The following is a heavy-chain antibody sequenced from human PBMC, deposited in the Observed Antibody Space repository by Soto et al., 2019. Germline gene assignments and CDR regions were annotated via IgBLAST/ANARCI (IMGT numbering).Heavy chain of an antibody. CDR3: ARGLRSYGPHFDY. D-gene: IGHD4-17*01. Sequence: QVQLQQWGAGLLKPSETLSLTCAVYGGSFSGYYWSWIRQPPGKGLEWIGEINHSGSTNYNPSLKSRVTLSVDPSKNQFSLKLSSVTAADTAVYYCARGLRSYGPHFDYWGQGTLVTVSS. V-gene: IGHV4-34*01. CDR2: INHSGST. J-gene: IGHJ4*02. CDR1: GGSFSGYY.